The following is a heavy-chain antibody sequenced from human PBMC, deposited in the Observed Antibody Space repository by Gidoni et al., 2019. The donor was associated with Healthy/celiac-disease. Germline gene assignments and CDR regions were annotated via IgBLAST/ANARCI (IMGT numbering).Heavy chain of an antibody. CDR3: ARVIMIAAADPLYYYYGMDV. CDR1: GFPFRSYS. J-gene: IGHJ6*02. CDR2: ISSSSSYI. Sequence: EVQLVESGGGLVKPGGSLRLSCAASGFPFRSYSMTWVRQAPGKGLEWVSSISSSSSYIDYADSVKGRFSISRDNAKNSLYLQMNSLRAEDTAVYYCARVIMIAAADPLYYYYGMDVWGQGTTVTVSS. D-gene: IGHD6-13*01. V-gene: IGHV3-21*01.